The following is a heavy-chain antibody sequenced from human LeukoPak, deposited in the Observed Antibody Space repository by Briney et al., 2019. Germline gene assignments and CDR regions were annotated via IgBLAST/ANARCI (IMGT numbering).Heavy chain of an antibody. D-gene: IGHD5-12*01. J-gene: IGHJ4*02. CDR1: GFAFSRYG. CDR3: AEGSMGRCSGNSCYSVY. V-gene: IGHV3-64D*09. Sequence: PGGSLRLSCSASGFAFSRYGMHWLRQAPGKGLEYVSAIVSNGDSTYYADSVKGRFTISRDNAKNTLYLQMSSLRPDDTAVYYCAEGSMGRCSGNSCYSVYWGQGTLVTVSS. CDR2: IVSNGDST.